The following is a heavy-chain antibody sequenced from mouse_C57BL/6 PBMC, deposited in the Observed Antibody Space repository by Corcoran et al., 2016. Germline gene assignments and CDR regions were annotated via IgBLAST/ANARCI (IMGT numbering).Heavy chain of an antibody. D-gene: IGHD4-1*01. Sequence: QVQLQQSGAELARPGASVTLSCKASGYTFTNYGISWLKQRTGQGLEWIGEIYPRSGNTYYNEKFKGKATLTAEKSSSTAYMELRSLPYEDSAVYFCARSEANWYYFDYWGQGTTLTVSS. CDR2: IYPRSGNT. CDR1: GYTFTNYG. V-gene: IGHV1-81*01. J-gene: IGHJ2*01. CDR3: ARSEANWYYFDY.